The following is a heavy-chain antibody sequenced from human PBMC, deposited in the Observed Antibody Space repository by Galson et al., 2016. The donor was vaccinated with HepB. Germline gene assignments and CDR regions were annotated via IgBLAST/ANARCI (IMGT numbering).Heavy chain of an antibody. CDR3: AKESPPGRGWYTVEF. J-gene: IGHJ4*02. CDR1: GFTFSSYG. Sequence: SLRLSCAASGFTFSSYGMSWVRQAPGKGLEWVSASSGRDDRTYYADSVKGRFTISRDNSKNTLYLQMNHLRAEDTAVYYCAKESPPGRGWYTVEFWGQGTLVTVSS. CDR2: SSGRDDRT. V-gene: IGHV3-23*01. D-gene: IGHD6-19*01.